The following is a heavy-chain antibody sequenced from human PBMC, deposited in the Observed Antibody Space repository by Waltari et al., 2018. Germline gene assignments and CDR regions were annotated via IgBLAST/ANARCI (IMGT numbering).Heavy chain of an antibody. V-gene: IGHV3-7*01. CDR3: AREATNYDSSGYYSGDAFDI. CDR2: IKQDGSEK. Sequence: EVQLVESGGGLVQPGGSLRLSCAASGFTFSSYWMRWVRQAPGKGLEWVANIKQDGSEKYYVDSVKGRFTISRDNAKNSLYLQMNSLRAEDTAVYYCAREATNYDSSGYYSGDAFDIWGQGTMVTVSS. J-gene: IGHJ3*02. D-gene: IGHD3-22*01. CDR1: GFTFSSYW.